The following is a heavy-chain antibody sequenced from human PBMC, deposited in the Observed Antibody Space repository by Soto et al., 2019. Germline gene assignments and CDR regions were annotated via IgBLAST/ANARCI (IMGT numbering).Heavy chain of an antibody. CDR3: ARGTQWMDAFDI. CDR2: ISHTGTT. CDR1: GGSISSYY. D-gene: IGHD5-12*01. Sequence: SETLSLTCTVSGGSISSYYWSWIRQSPGKGLEWVAYISHTGTTDYNPSLKSRLTISLDTSKNQFSLKLTSVTAADTAVYYCARGTQWMDAFDIWGKGPKVTVSS. V-gene: IGHV4-59*01. J-gene: IGHJ3*02.